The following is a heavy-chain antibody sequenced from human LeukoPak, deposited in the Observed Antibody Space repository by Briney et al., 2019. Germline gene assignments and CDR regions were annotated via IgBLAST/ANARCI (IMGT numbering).Heavy chain of an antibody. D-gene: IGHD6-13*01. CDR2: IYHSGST. J-gene: IGHJ4*02. Sequence: SETLSLTCTVSGHTISSAYYWGWIRQPPGKGLEWIGSIYHSGSTYYNPSLKSRVTISVDTSKNQFSLKLSSVTAADTAVYYCAGPVAAAGSEIHNWGQGTMVTVSS. CDR1: GHTISSAYY. V-gene: IGHV4-38-2*02. CDR3: AGPVAAAGSEIHN.